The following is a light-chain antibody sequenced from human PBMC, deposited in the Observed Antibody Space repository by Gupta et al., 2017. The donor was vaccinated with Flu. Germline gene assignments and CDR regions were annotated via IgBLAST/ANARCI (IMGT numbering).Light chain of an antibody. Sequence: DIVMTQSPLSLPVTPGEPASISCRSSQSLLHSNGYNYLDWYLQKPGQSPQLLIYLGSNRASGVPDRFSGSGSGTDXTLKSSXVEAEDVGVYYCMQALQAPPYSFGXGTKLEIK. CDR3: MQALQAPPYS. J-gene: IGKJ2*03. CDR2: LGS. V-gene: IGKV2-28*01. CDR1: QSLLHSNGYNY.